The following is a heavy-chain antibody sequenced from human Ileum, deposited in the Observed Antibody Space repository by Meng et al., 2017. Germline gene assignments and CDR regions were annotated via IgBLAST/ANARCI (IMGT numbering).Heavy chain of an antibody. Sequence: SETLSLTCTVSVGSINGNYWSWIRQSPGKGLEWIAYIHSSGITKYNPSLKSRVTISADTSRNQFSLNPNSVTAADTALYYCARTTGGGSLDSWGQGTLVTVSS. CDR2: IHSSGIT. V-gene: IGHV4-59*01. D-gene: IGHD5-12*01. J-gene: IGHJ4*02. CDR1: VGSINGNY. CDR3: ARTTGGGSLDS.